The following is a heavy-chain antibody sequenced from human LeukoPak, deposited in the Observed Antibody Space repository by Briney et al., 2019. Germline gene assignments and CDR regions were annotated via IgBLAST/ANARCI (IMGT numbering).Heavy chain of an antibody. J-gene: IGHJ4*02. CDR2: ISGSGGST. CDR1: GFTFSSYA. CDR3: AKDLNYYDSSGYHDY. D-gene: IGHD3-22*01. Sequence: QPGGSLRLSCAASGFTFSSYAMSWVRQAPGKGLEWVSAISGSGGSTYYADSVKGRFTISGDNSKNTLYLQMNSLRAEDTAVYYCAKDLNYYDSSGYHDYWGQGTLVTVSS. V-gene: IGHV3-23*01.